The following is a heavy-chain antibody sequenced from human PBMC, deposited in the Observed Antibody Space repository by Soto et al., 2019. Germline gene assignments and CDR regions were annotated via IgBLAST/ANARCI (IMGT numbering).Heavy chain of an antibody. Sequence: GGSLRLSCAASEFTFSSYAMHWVRQAPGKGLEWVAVISYDGSNKFYADSVKGRFTISRDNSKNTLYLQMNSLRAEDTAVYYCARPLWRDDYNWGYFDLWGRGTLVTVSS. J-gene: IGHJ2*01. V-gene: IGHV3-30-3*01. D-gene: IGHD4-4*01. CDR2: ISYDGSNK. CDR1: EFTFSSYA. CDR3: ARPLWRDDYNWGYFDL.